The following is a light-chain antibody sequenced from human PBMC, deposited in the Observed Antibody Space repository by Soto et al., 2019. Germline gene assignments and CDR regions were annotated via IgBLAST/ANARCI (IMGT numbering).Light chain of an antibody. J-gene: IGKJ1*01. V-gene: IGKV3-20*01. Sequence: EIVLTQSPGTLSLSPGERATLSCRATQSVSSSYLAWYQQKPGQAPRLFIYASSIRATGIPDRFSGSGSGTDFTLTISRLEPDDFSVYYCQQYGLSPRTFGRGNKVEI. CDR2: ASS. CDR1: QSVSSSY. CDR3: QQYGLSPRT.